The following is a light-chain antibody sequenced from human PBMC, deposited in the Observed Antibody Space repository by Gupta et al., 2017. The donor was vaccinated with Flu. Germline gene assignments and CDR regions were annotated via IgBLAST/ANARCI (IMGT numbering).Light chain of an antibody. CDR3: QQYGSSPLT. CDR2: GAS. J-gene: IGKJ4*01. Sequence: PTLLSAPVGESITITWEGKRVIGNHLDWYQHKPGQAPKLLIYGASMRATGVPDRFSGSGSGTDFTLTVSSLEPEDFATYYCQQYGSSPLTFGGGTKVEIK. V-gene: IGKV1-NL1*01. CDR1: RVIGNH.